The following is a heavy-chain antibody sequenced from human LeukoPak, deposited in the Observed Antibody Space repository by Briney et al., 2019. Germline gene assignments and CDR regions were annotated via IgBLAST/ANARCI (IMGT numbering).Heavy chain of an antibody. CDR2: ISVSGGST. D-gene: IGHD4-17*01. Sequence: GGSLRLSCAASGFTFNNYAMNWVRRAPGKGLEWVSRISVSGGSTYYADSVKGRFTISRDNSLNTVYLDMSSLRAEDTAVYYCAKSFLTVTTFASWGQGTLVTVSS. J-gene: IGHJ4*02. CDR3: AKSFLTVTTFAS. CDR1: GFTFNNYA. V-gene: IGHV3-23*01.